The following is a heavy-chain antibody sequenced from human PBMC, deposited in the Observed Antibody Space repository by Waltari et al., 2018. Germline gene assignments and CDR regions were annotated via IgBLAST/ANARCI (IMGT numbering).Heavy chain of an antibody. CDR1: GFTVSSNY. CDR3: ARDAGYGDYPASYFDY. CDR2: IYSGGRT. J-gene: IGHJ4*02. D-gene: IGHD4-17*01. V-gene: IGHV3-53*01. Sequence: EVQLVESGGGLIQPGGSLRLSCAASGFTVSSNYMSWVRQAPGKGWEWVSVIYSGGRTNYADSVKGRFTSSRDNSKNTLYLQMNSLRAEDTAVYYCARDAGYGDYPASYFDYWGQGTLVTVSS.